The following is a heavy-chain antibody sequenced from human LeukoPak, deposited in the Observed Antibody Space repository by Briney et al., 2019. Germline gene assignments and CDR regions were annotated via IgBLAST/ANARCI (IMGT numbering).Heavy chain of an antibody. D-gene: IGHD3-22*01. CDR2: INHSGST. J-gene: IGHJ3*02. V-gene: IGHV4-34*01. CDR3: ARGPYSYDSSGAFDI. Sequence: SETLSLTCAVYGGSFSGYYWSWIRQPPGQGLEWIGEINHSGSTNYNPSLKSRVTIPVDTSKNQFSLKLSSVTAADTAVYFCARGPYSYDSSGAFDIWGQGTMVTVSS. CDR1: GGSFSGYY.